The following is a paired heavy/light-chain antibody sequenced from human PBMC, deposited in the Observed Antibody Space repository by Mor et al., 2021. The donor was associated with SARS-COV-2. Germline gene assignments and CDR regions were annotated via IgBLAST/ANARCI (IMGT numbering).Heavy chain of an antibody. D-gene: IGHD3-3*01. J-gene: IGHJ6*02. Sequence: QITLKESGPTLVKPTQTLTLTCTFSGFSLSTSGVGVGWIRQPPGKALEWLALIYWDDDKRYSPSLKSRLTITKDTSKNQVVLTMTNMDPVDTATYYCAHQFSSITIFGVVLRGSFVDVWGQGTTVTVSS. CDR2: IYWDDDK. CDR3: AHQFSSITIFGVVLRGSFVDV. CDR1: GFSLSTSGVG. V-gene: IGHV2-5*02.
Light chain of an antibody. J-gene: IGKJ1*01. Sequence: EIVMTQSPATLSVSPGERATLSCRASQSVSSNLAWYQQKPGQAPRLLIYGASTRATGIPARFSGSGSGTEFTLTISSLQSEDFAVYYCQQYNNWPPSFGQGTKVEIK. CDR2: GAS. CDR1: QSVSSN. CDR3: QQYNNWPPS. V-gene: IGKV3-15*01.